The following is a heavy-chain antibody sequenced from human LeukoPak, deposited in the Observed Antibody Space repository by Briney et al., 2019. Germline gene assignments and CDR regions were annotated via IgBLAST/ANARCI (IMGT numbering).Heavy chain of an antibody. D-gene: IGHD6-13*01. Sequence: GGSLRLSCAASGFTFSSYWMSWVRQAPGKGLEWVANIKQDGSEKYYVDSVKGRFIISRDNAKNSLYLQMNSLRAEDTAVYYCARDRSWGIAAAGTSHLDYWGQGTLVTVSS. CDR3: ARDRSWGIAAAGTSHLDY. CDR1: GFTFSSYW. J-gene: IGHJ4*02. CDR2: IKQDGSEK. V-gene: IGHV3-7*01.